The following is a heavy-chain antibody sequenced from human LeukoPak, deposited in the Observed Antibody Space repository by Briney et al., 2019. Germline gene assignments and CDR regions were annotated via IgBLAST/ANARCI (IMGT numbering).Heavy chain of an antibody. D-gene: IGHD1-14*01. Sequence: PGGTPRLSCAASGFTITSYPMRWVRQAPGKGLEWVSTIGTYGTPFYSNSVKGRFTISRDSPRNTLYLQMDSLRDDDTAVYYCAKESGYYYEYWAQGTLVTVSS. J-gene: IGHJ4*02. CDR2: IGTYGTP. CDR1: GFTITSYP. CDR3: AKESGYYYEY. V-gene: IGHV3-23*01.